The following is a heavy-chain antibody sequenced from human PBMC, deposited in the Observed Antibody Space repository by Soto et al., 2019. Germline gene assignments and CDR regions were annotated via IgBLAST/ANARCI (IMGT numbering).Heavy chain of an antibody. Sequence: TLSLTCTVSGGSISSGGYYWSWIRQHPGKGLEWIGYIYYSGSTYYNPSLKSRVTISVDTSKNQFSLKLSSVTAADTAVYYCARRLLYYYDTSGWFDPWGQGTLVTVS. CDR1: GGSISSGGYY. CDR3: ARRLLYYYDTSGWFDP. CDR2: IYYSGST. D-gene: IGHD3-22*01. J-gene: IGHJ5*02. V-gene: IGHV4-31*03.